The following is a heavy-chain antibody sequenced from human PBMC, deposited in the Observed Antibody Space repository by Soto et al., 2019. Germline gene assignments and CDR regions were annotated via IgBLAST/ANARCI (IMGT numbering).Heavy chain of an antibody. CDR3: ARDRYCSGGSCYHFDY. CDR1: GYTFTSYG. V-gene: IGHV1-18*01. Sequence: QVQLVQSGAEVKKPGASVKVSCKASGYTFTSYGISWVRQAPGQGLEWMGWISAYNGNTNYAQKLQGRVTMTTDTSTSTAYKELRSLRSDDTAAYYCARDRYCSGGSCYHFDYWGQGTLVTVSS. D-gene: IGHD2-15*01. J-gene: IGHJ4*02. CDR2: ISAYNGNT.